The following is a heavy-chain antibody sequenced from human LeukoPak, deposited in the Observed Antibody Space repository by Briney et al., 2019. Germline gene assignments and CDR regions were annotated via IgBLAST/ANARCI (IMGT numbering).Heavy chain of an antibody. J-gene: IGHJ4*02. D-gene: IGHD6-19*01. CDR1: GFTFSRYA. CDR2: ISGSGSST. Sequence: GGSLRLSCAASGFTFSRYAMSWVRQAPGKGLEWVSAISGSGSSTYYADSVKGRFTISRDNSKNTLYLEMNSLRAEDTAVYYCAKHLGIAVADYFDYWGQGTLVTVSS. V-gene: IGHV3-23*01. CDR3: AKHLGIAVADYFDY.